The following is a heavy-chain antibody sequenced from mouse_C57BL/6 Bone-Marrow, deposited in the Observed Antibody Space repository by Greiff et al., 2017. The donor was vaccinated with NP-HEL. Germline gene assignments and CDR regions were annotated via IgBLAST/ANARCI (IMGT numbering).Heavy chain of an antibody. D-gene: IGHD1-1*01. V-gene: IGHV1-50*01. CDR3: ARCRYGSSYLYAMDY. Sequence: QVQLKQSGAELVKPGASVKLSCKASGYTFTSYWMQWVKQRPGQGLEWIGEIDPSDSYTNYNQKFKGKATLTVDTSSSTAYMQLSSLTSEDSAVYYCARCRYGSSYLYAMDYWGQGTSVTVSS. CDR1: GYTFTSYW. CDR2: IDPSDSYT. J-gene: IGHJ4*01.